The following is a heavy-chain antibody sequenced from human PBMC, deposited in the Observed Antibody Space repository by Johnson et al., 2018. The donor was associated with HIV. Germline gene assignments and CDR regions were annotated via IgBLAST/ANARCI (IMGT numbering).Heavy chain of an antibody. V-gene: IGHV3-66*01. Sequence: VQLVESGGGLVQPGRSLRLSCAASGFIVSSEFMSWVRQAPGKGLAWVSTLYSGGNTYYADSVKGRFTISRDNSKNSLYLQMNSMRAGDTAVYYCARGEGYCSSTSCDDAFDIWGQGTMVTVSS. J-gene: IGHJ3*02. CDR1: GFIVSSEF. D-gene: IGHD2-2*01. CDR2: LYSGGNT. CDR3: ARGEGYCSSTSCDDAFDI.